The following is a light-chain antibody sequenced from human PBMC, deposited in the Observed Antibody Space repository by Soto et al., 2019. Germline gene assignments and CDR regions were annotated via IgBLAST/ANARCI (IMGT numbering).Light chain of an antibody. V-gene: IGKV3-15*01. CDR1: QYVGTR. J-gene: IGKJ1*01. CDR3: QEYIQWPPGM. CDR2: YTS. Sequence: EIVLTQSPATLSSSPGETATLSCRASQYVGTRLAWYQHKPGQAPRLLIYYTSTRAPGISARFSGSGSGTEFTLTISSLQSEDFAVYYCQEYIQWPPGMFGPGTTVDIK.